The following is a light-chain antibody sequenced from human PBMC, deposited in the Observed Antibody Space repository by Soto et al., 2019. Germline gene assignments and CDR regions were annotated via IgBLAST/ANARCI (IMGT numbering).Light chain of an antibody. J-gene: IGKJ1*01. Sequence: DIQMTQSPSTLSASVGDRVTITCRASQSISSWLAWYQQKPGKAPKLLIYDASSLESGVPSGFSGSGSGTEFTLTISSLQPDDFATYYCLQFNTFPWTFGQGTKVDI. CDR2: DAS. V-gene: IGKV1-5*01. CDR1: QSISSW. CDR3: LQFNTFPWT.